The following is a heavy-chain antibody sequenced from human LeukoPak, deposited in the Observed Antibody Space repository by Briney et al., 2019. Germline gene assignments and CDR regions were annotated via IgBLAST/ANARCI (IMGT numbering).Heavy chain of an antibody. Sequence: SETLSLTCDVYGGAFSGYYWSWIRQPPGKGLEWIGYIYYSGSTNYNPSLKSRVTISVDTSKNHLSLKLTSVTAADTAVYYCARWDDSAWAFGNWGPGTLVTVSS. V-gene: IGHV4-59*08. CDR2: IYYSGST. CDR1: GGAFSGYY. J-gene: IGHJ4*02. CDR3: ARWDDSAWAFGN. D-gene: IGHD6-19*01.